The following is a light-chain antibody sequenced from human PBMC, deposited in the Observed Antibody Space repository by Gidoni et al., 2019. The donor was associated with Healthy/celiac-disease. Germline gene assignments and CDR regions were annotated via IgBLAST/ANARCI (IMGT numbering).Light chain of an antibody. Sequence: DIQMTQSPSSLSASVGDRVTITCRASQSISSYLNWYQQRPGKAPKVLIYAAFSLQSGVPSSFSGSGSGTHFTLTISSLQPEDFATYYCQQSYSTPWTFGQGTKVEIK. CDR2: AAF. V-gene: IGKV1-39*01. J-gene: IGKJ1*01. CDR3: QQSYSTPWT. CDR1: QSISSY.